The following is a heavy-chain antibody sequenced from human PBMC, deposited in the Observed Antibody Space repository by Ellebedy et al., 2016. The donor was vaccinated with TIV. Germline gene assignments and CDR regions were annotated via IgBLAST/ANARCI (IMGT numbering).Heavy chain of an antibody. CDR3: ARDPVGVGPAFDV. CDR2: ITESSGNT. J-gene: IGHJ3*01. V-gene: IGHV3-23*01. CDR1: GLTFSSHA. Sequence: GESLKISCAASGLTFSSHAMSWVRQAPGKGLEWVSSITESSGNTYYADSVKGRFTIARDNSKETLFLQINSLRAEDTAIYFCARDPVGVGPAFDVWGQGTMVTVSS. D-gene: IGHD4-23*01.